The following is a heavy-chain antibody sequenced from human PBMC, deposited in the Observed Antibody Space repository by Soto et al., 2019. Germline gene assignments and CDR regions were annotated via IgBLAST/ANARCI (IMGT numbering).Heavy chain of an antibody. CDR2: ISGSGGST. V-gene: IGHV3-23*01. CDR1: GFTFSSYA. D-gene: IGHD6-19*01. CDR3: AKEIAVAGTSFDY. Sequence: GESLKISCAASGFTFSSYAMSWVRQAPGKGLEWVSAISGSGGSTYYADSVKGRFTISRDNSKNTLYLQMNSLRAEDTAVYYCAKEIAVAGTSFDYWGQGTLVTVSS. J-gene: IGHJ4*02.